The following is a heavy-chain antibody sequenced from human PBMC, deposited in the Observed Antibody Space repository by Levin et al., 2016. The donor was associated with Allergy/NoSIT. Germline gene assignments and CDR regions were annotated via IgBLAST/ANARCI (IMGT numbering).Heavy chain of an antibody. D-gene: IGHD2-15*01. CDR2: ISGSSSYI. CDR3: VREVGAFVVVVAATLHWFDP. J-gene: IGHJ5*02. Sequence: VRQAPGKGLEWVSSISGSSSYIYYADSVKGRFTISRDNAKNLLYLQMNSLRVEDTAVYYCVREVGAFVVVVAATLHWFDPWGQGTLVTVSS. V-gene: IGHV3-21*06.